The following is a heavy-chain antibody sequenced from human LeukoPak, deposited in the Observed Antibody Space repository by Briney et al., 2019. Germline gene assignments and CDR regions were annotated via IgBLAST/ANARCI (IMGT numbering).Heavy chain of an antibody. Sequence: GGSLRLSCAASGFTFSSYGISWVRQAPGQGLEWVSAISGSGGSTYYADSVKGRFTISRDNSQNTLYLQMNSLRAEDTAVYYCARGRYSGSYFDYWGQGTLVTVSS. CDR3: ARGRYSGSYFDY. V-gene: IGHV3-23*01. D-gene: IGHD1-26*01. CDR2: ISGSGGST. CDR1: GFTFSSYG. J-gene: IGHJ4*02.